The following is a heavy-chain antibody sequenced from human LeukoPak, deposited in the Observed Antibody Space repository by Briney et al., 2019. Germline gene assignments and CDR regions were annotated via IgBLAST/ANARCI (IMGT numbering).Heavy chain of an antibody. D-gene: IGHD3-16*01. J-gene: IGHJ4*02. CDR3: ARDRPGGEGFDY. Sequence: SETLSLTCTVSGGSISSGSYYWSWIRQPAGKGLEWIGRIYTSGSTNYNPSLKSRVTMSVDTSKNQFSLKLSSVTAAGTAVYYCARDRPGGEGFDYWGQGTLVTVSS. CDR2: IYTSGST. V-gene: IGHV4-61*02. CDR1: GGSISSGSYY.